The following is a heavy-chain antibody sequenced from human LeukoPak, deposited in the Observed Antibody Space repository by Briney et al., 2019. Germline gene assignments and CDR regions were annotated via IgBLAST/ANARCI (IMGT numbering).Heavy chain of an antibody. J-gene: IGHJ6*02. CDR2: IWYDGSNK. CDR1: GFTFSGYG. CDR3: ARDRRVGAFSLDV. D-gene: IGHD1-26*01. V-gene: IGHV3-33*01. Sequence: GGSLRLSCAASGFTFSGYGMHWVRQAPGKGLEWVAVIWYDGSNKYYVDSVKGRFTISRDNSKNTLYLQMNSLRAEDTAVYYYARDRRVGAFSLDVWGQGITVTVSS.